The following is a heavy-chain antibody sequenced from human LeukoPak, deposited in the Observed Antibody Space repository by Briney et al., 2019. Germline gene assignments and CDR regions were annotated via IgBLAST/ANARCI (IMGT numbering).Heavy chain of an antibody. CDR2: IRYDGSNK. V-gene: IGHV3-30*02. CDR3: ARGYSYGFDY. CDR1: GFTFSSYG. Sequence: PGGSLRLSCAASGFTFSSYGMHWVRQAPGKGLEWVAFIRYDGSNKYYADSVKGRFTISRDNAKNSLYLQMNSLRAEDTAVYYCARGYSYGFDYWGQGTLVTVSS. D-gene: IGHD5-18*01. J-gene: IGHJ4*02.